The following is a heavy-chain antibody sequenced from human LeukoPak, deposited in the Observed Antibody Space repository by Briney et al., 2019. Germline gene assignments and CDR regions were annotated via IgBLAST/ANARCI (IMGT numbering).Heavy chain of an antibody. V-gene: IGHV4-39*01. Sequence: KPSETLSLTCTVSGGSISSSSYYWGWIRQPPGKGLEWIGSIYYSGSTYYNPSLKSRVTISVDTSKNQFSLKLSSVTAADTAVYYCARRPMVRGGEGAFDIWGRGTMVTVSS. CDR2: IYYSGST. D-gene: IGHD3-10*01. CDR3: ARRPMVRGGEGAFDI. CDR1: GGSISSSSYY. J-gene: IGHJ3*02.